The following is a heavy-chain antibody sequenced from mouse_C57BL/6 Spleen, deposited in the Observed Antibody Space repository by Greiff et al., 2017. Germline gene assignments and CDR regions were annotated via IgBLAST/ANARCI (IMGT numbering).Heavy chain of an antibody. CDR3: ARDDTTVVTFDY. CDR1: GYSITSGYY. J-gene: IGHJ2*01. D-gene: IGHD1-1*01. Sequence: ESGPGLVKPSPSLSLTCSVTGYSITSGYYWNWIRQFPGNKLEWMGYISYDGSNNYNPSLKNRISITRDTSKNQFFLKLNSVTTEDTATYYCARDDTTVVTFDYWGQGTTLTVSS. V-gene: IGHV3-6*01. CDR2: ISYDGSN.